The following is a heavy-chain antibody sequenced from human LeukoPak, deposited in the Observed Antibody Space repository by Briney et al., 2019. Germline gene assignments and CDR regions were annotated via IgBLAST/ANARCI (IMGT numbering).Heavy chain of an antibody. J-gene: IGHJ6*03. CDR1: GYTFTGYY. V-gene: IGHV1-8*02. Sequence: ASVKVSCKASGYTFTGYYMHWVRQAPGQGLEWMGRMNPNSGNTGYAQKFQGRVTMTRNTSISTAYMELSSLRSEDTAVYYCARGKNRYYYYMDVWGKGTTVTISS. CDR3: ARGKNRYYYYMDV. CDR2: MNPNSGNT.